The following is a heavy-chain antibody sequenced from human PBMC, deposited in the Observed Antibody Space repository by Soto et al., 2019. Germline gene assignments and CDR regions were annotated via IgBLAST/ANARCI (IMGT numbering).Heavy chain of an antibody. CDR2: INPSGGST. V-gene: IGHV1-46*01. CDR3: ARAGRGYDFWSGHAQGYFDY. CDR1: GYTFTSYY. Sequence: QVQLVQSGAEVKKPGASVKVSCKASGYTFTSYYMHWVRQAPGQGLEWMGIINPSGGSTRYAQKCQGRVTMTRDTSTSTVYMELSSLRSEDTAVYYCARAGRGYDFWSGHAQGYFDYWGQGTLVTVSS. D-gene: IGHD3-3*01. J-gene: IGHJ4*02.